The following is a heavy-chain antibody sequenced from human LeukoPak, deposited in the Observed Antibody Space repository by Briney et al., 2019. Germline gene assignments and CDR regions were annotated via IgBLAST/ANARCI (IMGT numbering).Heavy chain of an antibody. CDR2: IIPIFGTA. CDR3: ARDGYDSSGYYPRFDY. Sequence: SVKVSCKASGGTFSSYAISWVRQAPGQGLEWMGGIIPIFGTANYAQKFQGRVTITTDESTSTAYMELSSLGSEDTAVYYCARDGYDSSGYYPRFDYWGQGTLVTVSS. D-gene: IGHD3-22*01. V-gene: IGHV1-69*05. CDR1: GGTFSSYA. J-gene: IGHJ4*02.